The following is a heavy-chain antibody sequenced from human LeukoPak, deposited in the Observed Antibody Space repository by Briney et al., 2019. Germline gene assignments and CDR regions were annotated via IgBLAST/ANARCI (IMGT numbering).Heavy chain of an antibody. CDR1: GFTVSSSY. CDR2: IYSGGYT. V-gene: IGHV3-53*01. J-gene: IGHJ4*02. D-gene: IGHD1-20*01. Sequence: GGSLRLSCAASGFTVSSSYMTWVRNAQGKGLKWVSVIYSGGYTYYADSVKGRFTISRDNSKNTLYLQMSSLRAEDTAVYYCAITGNPATGDYRGQGTLVTVSS. CDR3: AITGNPATGDY.